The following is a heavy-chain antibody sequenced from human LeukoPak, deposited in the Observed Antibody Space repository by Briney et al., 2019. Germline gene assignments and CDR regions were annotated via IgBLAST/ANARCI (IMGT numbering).Heavy chain of an antibody. CDR1: GLTFSSND. J-gene: IGHJ5*02. CDR2: ISGSGNRT. V-gene: IGHV3-23*01. CDR3: ARDVTDP. Sequence: GGSLRLSCAASGLTFSSNDMTWVRQGPGKGLEWVSSISGSGNRTYYADSVKGRFTISRDKSKNTLYLQMNSLGAEDTAVYYCARDVTDPWGQGTLVTVSS.